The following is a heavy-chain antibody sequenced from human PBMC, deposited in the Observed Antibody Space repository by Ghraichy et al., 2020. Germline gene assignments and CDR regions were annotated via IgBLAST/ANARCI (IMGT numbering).Heavy chain of an antibody. CDR2: IIPIFVAP. CDR3: AIKVRYFTTTSFLHYGGTDV. D-gene: IGHD2-2*01. CDR1: GGTFSSYA. J-gene: IGHJ6*02. V-gene: IGHV1-69*13. Sequence: SVKVSCKASGGTFSSYAISWVRQAPGQGLEWMGGIIPIFVAPNYAQKFQGRVTITADESTSTAYMELSSLRSEDTAVFYCAIKVRYFTTTSFLHYGGTDVCGQGTTVTVSS.